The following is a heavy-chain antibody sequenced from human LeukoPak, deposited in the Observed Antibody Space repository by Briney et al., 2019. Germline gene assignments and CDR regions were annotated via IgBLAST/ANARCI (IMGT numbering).Heavy chain of an antibody. CDR2: IWYDGSNK. D-gene: IGHD6-19*01. J-gene: IGHJ6*02. Sequence: PGGSLRLSCAASGFTFSSYGMHWGRQAPGKGLEWVAVIWYDGSNKYYADSVKGRFTISRDNSKNTLYLQMNSLRAEDTAVYYCARDTGAYSSGWYYYYYGMDVWGQGTTVTVSS. CDR1: GFTFSSYG. V-gene: IGHV3-33*01. CDR3: ARDTGAYSSGWYYYYYGMDV.